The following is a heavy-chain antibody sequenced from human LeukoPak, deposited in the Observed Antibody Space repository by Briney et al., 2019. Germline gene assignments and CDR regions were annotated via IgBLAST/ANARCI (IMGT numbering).Heavy chain of an antibody. CDR2: IYSGGST. J-gene: IGHJ4*02. D-gene: IGHD4-17*01. Sequence: GGSLRLSCAVSGFTVTSNYMSWVRQAPGKGLEWVSVIYSGGSTYYADSVKGRFTISRDNSKNTLYLQMNSLRAEDTAVYYCARSYYGDYVNYWGQGTLVTVSS. CDR1: GFTVTSNY. V-gene: IGHV3-66*01. CDR3: ARSYYGDYVNY.